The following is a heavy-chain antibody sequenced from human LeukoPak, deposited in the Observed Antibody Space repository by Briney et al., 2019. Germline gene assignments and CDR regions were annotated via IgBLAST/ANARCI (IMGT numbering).Heavy chain of an antibody. V-gene: IGHV1-18*04. J-gene: IGHJ6*04. CDR2: ISAYNGNT. D-gene: IGHD3-10*01. CDR1: GYTFTSYG. CDR3: ARLHYYGSGSYEYYGMDV. Sequence: ASVKVSCKASGYTFTSYGISWVRHAPGQGLEWMGWISAYNGNTNYAQKLQGRVTMTTDTSTSTAYMELRSLRSDDTAVYYCARLHYYGSGSYEYYGMDVWGKGTTVTVSS.